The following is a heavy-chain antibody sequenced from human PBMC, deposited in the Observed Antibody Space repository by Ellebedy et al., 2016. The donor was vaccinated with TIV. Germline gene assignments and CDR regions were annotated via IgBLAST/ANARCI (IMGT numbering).Heavy chain of an antibody. V-gene: IGHV3-30*02. D-gene: IGHD6-13*01. J-gene: IGHJ4*02. CDR2: IRYDGSNK. CDR1: GFTFSSYG. CDR3: AKCFAQAGTPSGYFDY. Sequence: GESLKISCAASGFTFSSYGMHWVRQAPGKGLEWVAFIRYDGSNKYYADSVKGRFTISRDNSKNTLYLQMNSLRAEDTAVYYCAKCFAQAGTPSGYFDYWGQGTLVTVSS.